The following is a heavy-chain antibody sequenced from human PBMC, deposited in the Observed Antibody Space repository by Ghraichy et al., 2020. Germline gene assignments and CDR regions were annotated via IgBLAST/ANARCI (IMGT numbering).Heavy chain of an antibody. D-gene: IGHD3-22*01. CDR2: ISYDGSNK. Sequence: GGSLRLSCAASGFTFSSYGMHWVRQAPGKGLEWVAVISYDGSNKYYADSVKGRFTISRDNSKNTLYLQMNSLRAEDTAVYYCVKDSKRITMIVVVDPLFDIWGQGTMVTVSS. V-gene: IGHV3-30*18. J-gene: IGHJ3*02. CDR3: VKDSKRITMIVVVDPLFDI. CDR1: GFTFSSYG.